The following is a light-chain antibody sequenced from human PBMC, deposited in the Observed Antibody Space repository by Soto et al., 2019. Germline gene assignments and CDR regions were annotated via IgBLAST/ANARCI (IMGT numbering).Light chain of an antibody. V-gene: IGKV3-20*01. Sequence: EIAVTQSPATLSVSPGERATLSCRASQSVSSNYLAWYQQKPGQAPRLLIFGASSRATGIPDRFSGSGSGTDFTLTISRLEPEDFAVYYCQQYGSSPPTWTFGQGTKVDIK. CDR2: GAS. J-gene: IGKJ1*01. CDR3: QQYGSSPPTWT. CDR1: QSVSSNY.